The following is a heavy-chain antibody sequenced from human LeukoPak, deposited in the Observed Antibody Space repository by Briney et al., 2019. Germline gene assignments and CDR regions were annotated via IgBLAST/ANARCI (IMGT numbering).Heavy chain of an antibody. CDR3: ALRRRRWLPWDDFEI. J-gene: IGHJ3*02. CDR1: GGSFTGYV. D-gene: IGHD5-24*01. V-gene: IGHV4-34*01. CDR2: NTDSGTT. Sequence: SETLSLTCRVYGGSFTGYVWSWIRQPPGKGLEWIGENTDSGTTNSNPSLKSRVTISVDTSKNFFSLKLTSVTAADTAVYYCALRRRRWLPWDDFEIWGQGTMVTVSS.